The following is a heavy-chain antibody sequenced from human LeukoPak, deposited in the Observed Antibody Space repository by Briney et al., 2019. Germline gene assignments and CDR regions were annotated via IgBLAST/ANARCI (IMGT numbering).Heavy chain of an antibody. CDR1: GYTFTGYY. D-gene: IGHD6-13*01. Sequence: ASVKVSCKASGYTFTGYYMHWVRQAPGPGLEWMGWINPNSGGTNYAQKFQGRVTMTMDTYISTAYMDLSRLRSDDTAVYYCASDAGSEATAGTAYYFDYWGQGALVTVSS. J-gene: IGHJ4*02. CDR2: INPNSGGT. V-gene: IGHV1-2*02. CDR3: ASDAGSEATAGTAYYFDY.